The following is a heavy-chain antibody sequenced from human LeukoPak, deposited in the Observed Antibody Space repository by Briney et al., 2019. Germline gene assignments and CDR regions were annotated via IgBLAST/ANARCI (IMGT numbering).Heavy chain of an antibody. Sequence: SETLSLTCTVSDDSISSTNYHWGWIRQPPGKGLEWIGRIYFSGNTYYNPSLKSRVTISGDTSKKQFSLKVTSVTAADTAVYYCARSSGPYYYALDVWGHGTAVTVSS. CDR3: ARSSGPYYYALDV. J-gene: IGHJ6*02. CDR2: IYFSGNT. V-gene: IGHV4-39*07. D-gene: IGHD2-15*01. CDR1: DDSISSTNYH.